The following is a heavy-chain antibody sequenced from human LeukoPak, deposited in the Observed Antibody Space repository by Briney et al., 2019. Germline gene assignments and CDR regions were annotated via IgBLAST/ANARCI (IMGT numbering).Heavy chain of an antibody. CDR3: ARLSVLLWFGELSHYFDY. CDR2: MNPNSGNT. J-gene: IGHJ4*02. CDR1: GYTFTSYD. V-gene: IGHV1-8*01. D-gene: IGHD3-10*01. Sequence: GASVKVSCKASGYTFTSYDINWVRQATGQGLKWMGWMNPNSGNTGYAQKFQGRVTVTRNTSISTAYMELSSLRSEDTAVYYCARLSVLLWFGELSHYFDYWGQGTLVTVSS.